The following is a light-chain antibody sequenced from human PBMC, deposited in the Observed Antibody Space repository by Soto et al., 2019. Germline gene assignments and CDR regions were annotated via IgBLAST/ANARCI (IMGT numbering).Light chain of an antibody. CDR1: QSVTTR. CDR3: QQYGGSPIT. V-gene: IGKV3-20*01. Sequence: EMVLTQSPGTLSLSPGERVTLSCRASQSVTTRLAWYQHKPGQAPRLLMSGASSRASGVPVRFSGSGSGTDFTLTISRLEPEDFALYYCQQYGGSPITFGLGTRLEIK. CDR2: GAS. J-gene: IGKJ5*01.